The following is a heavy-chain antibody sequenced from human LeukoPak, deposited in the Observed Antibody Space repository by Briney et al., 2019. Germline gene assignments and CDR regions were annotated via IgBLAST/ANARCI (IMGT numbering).Heavy chain of an antibody. D-gene: IGHD3-22*01. CDR1: GGSISSGSYY. V-gene: IGHV4-61*02. CDR3: AGGGVPYYYDSSGYYYPFQH. J-gene: IGHJ1*01. CDR2: IYTSGST. Sequence: KPSQTLSLTCTVSGGSISSGSYYWSWIRQPAGKGPEWIGRIYTSGSTNYNPSLKSRVTISVDTSKNRFSLKLSSVTAADTAVYYCAGGGVPYYYDSSGYYYPFQHWGQGTLVTVSS.